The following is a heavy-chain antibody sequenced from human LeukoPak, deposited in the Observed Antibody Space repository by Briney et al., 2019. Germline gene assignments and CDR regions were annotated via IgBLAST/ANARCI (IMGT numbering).Heavy chain of an antibody. CDR1: GFTFSSYA. V-gene: IGHV3-23*01. J-gene: IGHJ6*03. D-gene: IGHD3-9*01. Sequence: GGSLRLSCAASGFTFSSYAMSWVRQAPGKGLEWVSAISGSGGSTYYADSVKGRFTISRDNSKNTLYLQMNSLRAEDTAVYYCAKYNYDILTGSYYYYYYMDVWGKGTTVTVSS. CDR3: AKYNYDILTGSYYYYYYMDV. CDR2: ISGSGGST.